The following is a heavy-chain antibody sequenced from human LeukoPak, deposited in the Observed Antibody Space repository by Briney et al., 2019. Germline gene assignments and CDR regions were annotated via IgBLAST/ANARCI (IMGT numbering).Heavy chain of an antibody. CDR1: GFTFSSYG. V-gene: IGHV3-30*18. D-gene: IGHD6-19*01. CDR2: ISYDGSNK. Sequence: GGSLRLSCAASGFTFSSYGMHWVRQAPGKGLEWVAVISYDGSNKYYADSVKGRFTISRDNSKNTLYLQMNSLRAEDTAVYYCAKSLQWLDYYYYMDVWGKGTTVTVSS. J-gene: IGHJ6*03. CDR3: AKSLQWLDYYYYMDV.